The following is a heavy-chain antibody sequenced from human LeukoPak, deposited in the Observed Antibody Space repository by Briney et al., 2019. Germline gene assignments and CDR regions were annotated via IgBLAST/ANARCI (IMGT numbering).Heavy chain of an antibody. CDR3: AKSGLNRFDY. CDR1: GFTFSGSA. V-gene: IGHV3-23*01. J-gene: IGHJ4*02. D-gene: IGHD2-15*01. CDR2: ISGSGSGGGT. Sequence: GGSLRLSCAASGFTFSGSAMHWVRQAPGKGLEWVSNISGSGSGGGTYYADSVKGRFTISRDNSKNTLYLQMNSLRAEDTAVYYCAKSGLNRFDYWGQGTLVTVSS.